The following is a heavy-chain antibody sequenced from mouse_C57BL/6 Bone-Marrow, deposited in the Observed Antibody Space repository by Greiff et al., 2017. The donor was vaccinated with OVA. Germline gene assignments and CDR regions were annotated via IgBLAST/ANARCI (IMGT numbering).Heavy chain of an antibody. V-gene: IGHV1-81*01. CDR1: GYTFTSYG. J-gene: IGHJ2*01. D-gene: IGHD4-1*01. CDR2: IYPRSGNT. Sequence: VKLVESGAELARPGASVKLSCKASGYTFTSYGISWVKQRTGQGLEWIGEIYPRSGNTYYNEKFKGKATLTADKSSSTAYMELRSLTSEDSAVYFCARANWVGDYWGQGTTLTVSS. CDR3: ARANWVGDY.